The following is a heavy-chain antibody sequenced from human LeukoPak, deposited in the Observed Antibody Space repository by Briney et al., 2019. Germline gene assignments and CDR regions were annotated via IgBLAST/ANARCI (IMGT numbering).Heavy chain of an antibody. Sequence: ASVKVSCKASGYTFTGYYMHWVRQAPGQGLEWMGWINPNSGGTNYAQKFQGRVTMTRDTSISTAYMELSRLRSDDTAVYYCARLRLWGDAFDIWGQGTMVTVSS. CDR3: ARLRLWGDAFDI. V-gene: IGHV1-2*02. D-gene: IGHD2-21*01. CDR2: INPNSGGT. J-gene: IGHJ3*02. CDR1: GYTFTGYY.